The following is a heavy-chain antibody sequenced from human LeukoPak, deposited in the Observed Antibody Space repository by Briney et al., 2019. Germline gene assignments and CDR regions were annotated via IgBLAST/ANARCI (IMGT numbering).Heavy chain of an antibody. CDR3: GRDPNGDYVGAFEF. J-gene: IGHJ3*01. V-gene: IGHV3-66*01. Sequence: GGSLRLSCAVSGFIVSSNHMNWVRQAPGKGLEWVSVIYSGGYSGGGPFYADSVKGRFTTSSDSSKNTLFLQMNSLRAEDTAVYYCGRDPNGDYVGAFEFWGHGTMVIVSS. CDR1: GFIVSSNH. CDR2: IYSGGYSGGGP. D-gene: IGHD4-17*01.